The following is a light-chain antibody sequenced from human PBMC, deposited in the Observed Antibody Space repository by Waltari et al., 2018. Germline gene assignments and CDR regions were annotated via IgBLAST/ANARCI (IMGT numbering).Light chain of an antibody. CDR3: QQTYSTSWT. CDR2: GAA. Sequence: DIQMTQSPASLSASIGDRVTITGRASQSISTYLNWYQHKPGTAPKLLVFGAASLQSGVPSRFSGSGSGTDFTLTISSLQPEDFATYYCQQTYSTSWTFGQGTKVEI. CDR1: QSISTY. V-gene: IGKV1-39*01. J-gene: IGKJ1*01.